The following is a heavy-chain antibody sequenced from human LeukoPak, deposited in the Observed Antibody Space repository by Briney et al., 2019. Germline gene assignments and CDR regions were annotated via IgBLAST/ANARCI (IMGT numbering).Heavy chain of an antibody. CDR3: ARGPYVATIRGHNWFDP. Sequence: SETLSLTCTVSGGSISSYYWTWMRQAPGKGLEWIGYIYHSGSSTYYNPSLNSRLSISVDTSKNQFSLKLSSVTAADTAVYYCARGPYVATIRGHNWFDPWGQGTLVSVSS. CDR1: GGSISSYY. J-gene: IGHJ5*02. CDR2: IYHSGSST. D-gene: IGHD5-12*01. V-gene: IGHV4-59*12.